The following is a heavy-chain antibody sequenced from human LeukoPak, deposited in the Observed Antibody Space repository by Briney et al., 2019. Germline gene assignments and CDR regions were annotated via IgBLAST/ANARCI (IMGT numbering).Heavy chain of an antibody. V-gene: IGHV1-2*02. CDR3: ARVDDGYIPYEY. CDR2: INPNSGGT. D-gene: IGHD5-24*01. J-gene: IGHJ4*02. Sequence: ASVTVSCKASGYTFTGYYMHWVRQAAGQGLEWMGWINPNSGGTNYAQKFQGRVTMTRDTSISTAYMELNRLRSDDTAVYCFARVDDGYIPYEYWGQGTLVTVSS. CDR1: GYTFTGYY.